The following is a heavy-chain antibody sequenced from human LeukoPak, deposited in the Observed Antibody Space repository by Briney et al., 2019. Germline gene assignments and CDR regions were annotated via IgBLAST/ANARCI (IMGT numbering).Heavy chain of an antibody. D-gene: IGHD6-19*01. CDR1: GFTFSNLW. V-gene: IGHV3-7*03. CDR3: VGGSGWLGDS. Sequence: GGSLRLSCTVSGFTFSNLWMTWVRQAPGKGLEWVANIKQDGSDIYYMDSVKGRSTISRDNAKNSLYLQMNSLRAEDTAMYYCVGGSGWLGDSWGRGTLVTVSS. CDR2: IKQDGSDI. J-gene: IGHJ4*02.